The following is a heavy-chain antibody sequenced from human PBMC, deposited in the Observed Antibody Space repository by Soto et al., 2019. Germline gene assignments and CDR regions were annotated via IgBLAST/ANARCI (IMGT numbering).Heavy chain of an antibody. V-gene: IGHV3-33*01. D-gene: IGHD6-6*01. CDR2: IWYDGSNK. Sequence: GGSLRLSCAASGFTFSSYGMHWVRQAPGKGLEWVAVIWYDGSNKYYADSVKGRFTISRDNSKNTLYLQMNSLRAEDTAVYYCARPYSSSSYYYYGMDVWGQGNTVTVSS. J-gene: IGHJ6*02. CDR1: GFTFSSYG. CDR3: ARPYSSSSYYYYGMDV.